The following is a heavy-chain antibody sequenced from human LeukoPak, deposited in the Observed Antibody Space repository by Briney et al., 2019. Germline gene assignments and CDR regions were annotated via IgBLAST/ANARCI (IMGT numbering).Heavy chain of an antibody. V-gene: IGHV3-74*01. CDR3: VVGGSPGY. D-gene: IGHD2-15*01. Sequence: GGSMRLSCAASGLAFSAYKMHWVRQAPRKGLVWVSRISTDGYTTDYADFVQGRFTASRDNTKNTWSLEMNSLRAEDTAVYYCVVGGSPGYWGQGTLVAVSS. J-gene: IGHJ4*02. CDR1: GLAFSAYK. CDR2: ISTDGYTT.